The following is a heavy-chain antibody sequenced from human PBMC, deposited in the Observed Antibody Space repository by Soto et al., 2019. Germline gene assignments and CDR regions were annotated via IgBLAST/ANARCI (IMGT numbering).Heavy chain of an antibody. V-gene: IGHV1-2*04. Sequence: QVHLVQSGAEVKKPGASVRVSCKASGYSFTGNSLHWVRQAPGQGLEWMGWIHPNNCGTNYALKFQGWVTMTRDTSVNTAYMDLNRLKSDDTSGYYCVTQLSGVFYWGQVTLVTVSS. D-gene: IGHD1-1*01. CDR2: IHPNNCGT. CDR3: VTQLSGVFY. CDR1: GYSFTGNS. J-gene: IGHJ4*02.